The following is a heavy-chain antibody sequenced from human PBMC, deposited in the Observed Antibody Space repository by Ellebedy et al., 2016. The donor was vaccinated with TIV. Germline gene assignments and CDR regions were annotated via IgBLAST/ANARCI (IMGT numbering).Heavy chain of an antibody. CDR2: INPNSGGT. Sequence: ASVKVSXKASGYTFTGYYMHWVRQAPGQGLEWMGWINPNSGGTNYAQKLQGRVTMTTDTSTSTAYMELRSLRSDDTAVYYCARDSPNTYYYYYMDVWGKGTTVTVSS. V-gene: IGHV1-2*02. D-gene: IGHD2-8*01. CDR3: ARDSPNTYYYYYMDV. J-gene: IGHJ6*03. CDR1: GYTFTGYY.